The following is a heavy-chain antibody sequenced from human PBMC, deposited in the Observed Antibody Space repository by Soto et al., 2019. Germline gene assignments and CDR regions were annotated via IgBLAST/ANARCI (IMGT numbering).Heavy chain of an antibody. D-gene: IGHD3-3*01. CDR1: GGSISSSNW. V-gene: IGHV4-4*02. Sequence: QVQLQESGPGLVKPSGTLSLTCAVSGGSISSSNWWSWVRQPPGKGLEWIGEIYHSGSTNYNPSLKSRVTISVDKSKNQFSLKLSSETAADTAVYYCATNTPSYYDFWSGYYTGPWFDPWGQGTLVTVSS. CDR3: ATNTPSYYDFWSGYYTGPWFDP. J-gene: IGHJ5*02. CDR2: IYHSGST.